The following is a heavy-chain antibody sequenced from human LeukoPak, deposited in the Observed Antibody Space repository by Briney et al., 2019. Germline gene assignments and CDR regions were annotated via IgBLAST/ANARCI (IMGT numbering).Heavy chain of an antibody. CDR1: GFTFSSYG. J-gene: IGHJ3*02. CDR3: AKDDGDGYNYDPFDI. CDR2: ISSDGSNE. D-gene: IGHD5-24*01. Sequence: GGSLRLSCAASGFTFSSYGMHWVRQAPGKRLEWVAVISSDGSNEDYADPVKGRFTISRDNSKNTLYLQMNSLRAEDTAVYYCAKDDGDGYNYDPFDIWGQGTMVTVSS. V-gene: IGHV3-30*18.